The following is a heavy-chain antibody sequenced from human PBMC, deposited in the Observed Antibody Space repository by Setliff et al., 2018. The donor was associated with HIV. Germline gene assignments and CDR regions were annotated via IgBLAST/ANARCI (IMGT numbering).Heavy chain of an antibody. V-gene: IGHV3-23*01. CDR3: TRPQYIYDNSDSDN. Sequence: GSLRLSCAASGFTFSSYAMSWVRQAPGKGLDWVSAISGSAGSTYYTDSVKGRFTISRDNSKNTLYLQMSSLRVEDTAIYYCTRPQYIYDNSDSDNWGQGALVTVSS. J-gene: IGHJ4*02. D-gene: IGHD3-22*01. CDR2: ISGSAGST. CDR1: GFTFSSYA.